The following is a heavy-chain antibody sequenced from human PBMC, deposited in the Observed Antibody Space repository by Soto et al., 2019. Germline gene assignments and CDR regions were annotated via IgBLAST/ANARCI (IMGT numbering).Heavy chain of an antibody. V-gene: IGHV3-21*01. CDR2: ISSSSSYI. CDR1: GFTFSSYS. D-gene: IGHD2-15*01. CDR3: ARDPRYCSGGSCYYGMDV. Sequence: GGSLRLSCAASGFTFSSYSMNWVRQSPGKGLEWVSSISSSSSYIYYADSVKGRFTISRDNAKNSLYLQMNSLRAEDTAVYYCARDPRYCSGGSCYYGMDVWGQGTTVTVSS. J-gene: IGHJ6*02.